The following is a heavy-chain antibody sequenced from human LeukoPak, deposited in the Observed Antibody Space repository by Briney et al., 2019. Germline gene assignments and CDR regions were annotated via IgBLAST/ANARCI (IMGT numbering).Heavy chain of an antibody. CDR3: AKNRVYYYTDV. D-gene: IGHD3-10*01. J-gene: IGHJ6*03. CDR2: ISVSGGST. CDR1: GFTFNTYA. Sequence: GGSLRLSCAASGFTFNTYAMSWVRQAPGKGLEWVSSISVSGGSTYYTDSVKGRFTISRDNSKSTLYLQMNSLGADDTAVYYCAKNRVYYYTDVWGKGTTVSVSS. V-gene: IGHV3-23*01.